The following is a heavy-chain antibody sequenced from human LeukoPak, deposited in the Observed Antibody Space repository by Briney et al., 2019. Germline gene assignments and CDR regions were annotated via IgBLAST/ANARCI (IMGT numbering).Heavy chain of an antibody. CDR2: INSDASST. CDR1: GFTFSSYW. CDR3: ARDIHSGFDQ. V-gene: IGHV3-74*01. D-gene: IGHD5-12*01. Sequence: PGGSLRLSCAASGFTFSSYWMHRVRQAPGTGLVWVSRINSDASSTNYADSVKGRFTISRDNAKNTLYLQMNSLRAEDTAVYYCARDIHSGFDQWGQGTLVTVSS. J-gene: IGHJ5*02.